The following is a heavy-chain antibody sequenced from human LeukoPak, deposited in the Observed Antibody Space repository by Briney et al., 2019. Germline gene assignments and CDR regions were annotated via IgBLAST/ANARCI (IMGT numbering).Heavy chain of an antibody. D-gene: IGHD2-2*01. J-gene: IGHJ4*02. Sequence: PSETLSLTCTVSGGSISSSSYSWGWIRQPPGKGLEWIGSIYYSGSTYYNPSLKSRVTISVDTSKNQFSLKLSSVTAADTAVYYCARGVRKDIVVVPTIDYWGQGTLVTASS. CDR1: GGSISSSSYS. V-gene: IGHV4-39*01. CDR2: IYYSGST. CDR3: ARGVRKDIVVVPTIDY.